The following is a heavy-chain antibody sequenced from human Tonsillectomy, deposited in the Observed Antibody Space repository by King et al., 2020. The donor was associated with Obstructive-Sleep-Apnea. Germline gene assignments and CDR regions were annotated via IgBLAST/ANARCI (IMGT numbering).Heavy chain of an antibody. Sequence: VQLQQWGAGLLKPSEPLSLTCAVYGGSFSGYYWSWIRQPPGKGLEWIGEINHSGSTNYNPSLKSRVTISVDTSKNQFSLKLSSVTAADTAVYYCAGPYGDYGLDAFDIWGQGTMVTVSS. CDR1: GGSFSGYY. CDR2: INHSGST. V-gene: IGHV4-34*01. D-gene: IGHD4-17*01. CDR3: AGPYGDYGLDAFDI. J-gene: IGHJ3*02.